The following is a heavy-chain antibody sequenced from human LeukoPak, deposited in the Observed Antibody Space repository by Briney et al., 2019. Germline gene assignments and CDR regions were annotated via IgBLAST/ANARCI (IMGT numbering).Heavy chain of an antibody. CDR2: INQDGTEK. D-gene: IGHD6-19*01. CDR1: GFTFSTYW. Sequence: PGGSLRLSCAASGFTFSTYWMTWVRQAPGKGLEWVANINQDGTEKNYVDSVKGRFTISRDNAKNSLYLQMDTLRAEDTAVYYCARYNSGWNDYWGQGTLVTVSS. CDR3: ARYNSGWNDY. V-gene: IGHV3-7*02. J-gene: IGHJ4*02.